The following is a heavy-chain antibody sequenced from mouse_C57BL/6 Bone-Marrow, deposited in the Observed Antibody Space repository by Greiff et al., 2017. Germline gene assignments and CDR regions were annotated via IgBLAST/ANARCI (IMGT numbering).Heavy chain of an antibody. D-gene: IGHD2-2*01. V-gene: IGHV1-82*01. CDR2: IYPGDGDT. CDR3: ARNGYYFDY. Sequence: VQLQQSGPELVKPGASVKISCKASGYAFSSSWMNWVKQRPGKGLEWIGRIYPGDGDTNYNGKFKGEATLTADKSSSTAYMQLSSLTSEDSAVYFCARNGYYFDYWGQGTTLTVSS. J-gene: IGHJ2*01. CDR1: GYAFSSSW.